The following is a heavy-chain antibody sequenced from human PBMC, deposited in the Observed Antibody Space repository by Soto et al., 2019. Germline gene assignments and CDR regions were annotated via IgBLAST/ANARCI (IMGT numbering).Heavy chain of an antibody. V-gene: IGHV1-69*01. J-gene: IGHJ6*02. CDR2: IIPIFGKV. CDR3: ARVGSAAASAGLGYYNHPMDV. Sequence: QVQLVQSGAEVKKPGSSVKVSCKASGGTFNSYALSWVRQASGQGLEWMGGIIPIFGKVNFAQNFQGRVTITADESTSTAYMELSSLGSEDTAVYYCARVGSAAASAGLGYYNHPMDVWGQGTTVIVSS. D-gene: IGHD6-13*01. CDR1: GGTFNSYA.